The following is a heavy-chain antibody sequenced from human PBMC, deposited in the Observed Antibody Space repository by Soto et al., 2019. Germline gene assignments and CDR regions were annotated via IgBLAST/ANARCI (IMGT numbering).Heavy chain of an antibody. D-gene: IGHD3-10*01. Sequence: QVQLVESGGGVVQPGRSLRLSCAASGFTFSNYGMHWVRQAPGKGLEWVAVISHDGSNKYYPDSVKGRFTISRDNSRDTLVLQINSLRAEDTAVYYCAKDIAMVRGVIIGMDVWGQGTTVTVSS. J-gene: IGHJ6*02. CDR2: ISHDGSNK. CDR3: AKDIAMVRGVIIGMDV. CDR1: GFTFSNYG. V-gene: IGHV3-30*18.